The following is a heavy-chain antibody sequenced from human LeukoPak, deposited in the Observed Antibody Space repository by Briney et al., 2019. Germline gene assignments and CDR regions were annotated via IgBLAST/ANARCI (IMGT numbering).Heavy chain of an antibody. CDR2: IYYGGTT. CDR1: GDSITSFY. J-gene: IGHJ6*03. CDR3: ARLAGSYGDYTLKNFYYYYMDV. V-gene: IGHV4-59*08. Sequence: SETLSLTCTVSGDSITSFYWSWIRQPPGKGLEWIGYIYYGGTTNYNPSLKSRVTISVDTSKNQFSLNLRSVSAADTAVYYCARLAGSYGDYTLKNFYYYYMDVWGKGTTVTVSS. D-gene: IGHD4-17*01.